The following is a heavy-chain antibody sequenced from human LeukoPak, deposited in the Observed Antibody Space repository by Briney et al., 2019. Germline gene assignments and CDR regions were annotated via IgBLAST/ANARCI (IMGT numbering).Heavy chain of an antibody. CDR3: ARVAVAQYYFDY. Sequence: ASVKVSCKAPGYTFTNYGINWVRQAPGQGLEWMGWISAYNGNTNYAQKFQGRVTMTTDTSTSTAYVELRSLTSDDTAVYYCARVAVAQYYFDYWGQGTLVTVSS. V-gene: IGHV1-18*01. CDR1: GYTFTNYG. J-gene: IGHJ4*02. D-gene: IGHD4-23*01. CDR2: ISAYNGNT.